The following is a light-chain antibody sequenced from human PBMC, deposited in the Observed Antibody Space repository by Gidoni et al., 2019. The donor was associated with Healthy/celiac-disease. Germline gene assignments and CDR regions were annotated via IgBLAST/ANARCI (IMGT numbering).Light chain of an antibody. J-gene: IGKJ1*01. CDR3: QQYYSTPWT. Sequence: DLVITQSPVHLAVSLGEQATINCKSSQSVLYSFNNKNYLAWYKQKPGQPPKLLIYWASTRESGVPDRFSGSGSGTDFTLTISSLQAEDVAVYYCQQYYSTPWTFGQGTKVEIK. CDR1: QSVLYSFNNKNY. CDR2: WAS. V-gene: IGKV4-1*01.